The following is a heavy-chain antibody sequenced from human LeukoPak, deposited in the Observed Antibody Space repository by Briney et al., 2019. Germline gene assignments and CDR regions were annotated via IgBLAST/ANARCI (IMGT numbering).Heavy chain of an antibody. CDR1: GGSISSGDYP. J-gene: IGHJ4*02. V-gene: IGHV4-30-2*01. CDR3: ARGFYGLGSQFDY. CDR2: IFHTWLT. Sequence: SETLSLTCAVSGGSISSGDYPWSWIRQPPGKGLDWIVYIFHTWLTSYNPSLKSRVTISVDMSKNHLSLKLSSVTAADTAVYYCARGFYGLGSQFDYWGQGTLVTVSS. D-gene: IGHD3-10*01.